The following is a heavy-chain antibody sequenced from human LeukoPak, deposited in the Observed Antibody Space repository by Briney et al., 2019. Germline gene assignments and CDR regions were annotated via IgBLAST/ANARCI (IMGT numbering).Heavy chain of an antibody. CDR3: ARPSYGASDY. D-gene: IGHD4-17*01. V-gene: IGHV5-51*01. CDR1: GYRFTKSW. Sequence: GESLRISCKGSGYRFTKSWIGWVRQMPGKGPEWLGIIYPDDSRTRYSPSFQGQVTMSVDKSISTTYLQWSSLKASDTAMYYCARPSYGASDYWGQGTLVTVSS. CDR2: IYPDDSRT. J-gene: IGHJ4*02.